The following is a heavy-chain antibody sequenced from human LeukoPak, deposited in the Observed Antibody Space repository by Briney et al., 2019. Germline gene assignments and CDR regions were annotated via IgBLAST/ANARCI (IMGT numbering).Heavy chain of an antibody. CDR2: INHSGST. D-gene: IGHD2-2*01. Sequence: SETLSLTCAVYGGSFSGYYWSWIRQPPGKGREGIGEINHSGSTNYNPSLKSRVTISVDTSKNQFSLKLSSVTAADTAVYYCARSSTSWRNWFDPWGQGTLVTVSS. J-gene: IGHJ5*02. CDR3: ARSSTSWRNWFDP. V-gene: IGHV4-34*01. CDR1: GGSFSGYY.